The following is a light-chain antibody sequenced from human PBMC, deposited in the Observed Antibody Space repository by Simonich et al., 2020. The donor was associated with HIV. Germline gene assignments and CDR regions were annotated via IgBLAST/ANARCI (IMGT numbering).Light chain of an antibody. Sequence: DIQMTQSPSSLSASVGDRVTITCRASQSISTSLNWYQQKPGKAPKLLIYAASRLQSGVPSRFSGSVSGTAFTLTISSLQSEDFATYYCQESYIIPRTFGQGTKVEIK. V-gene: IGKV1-39*01. CDR1: QSISTS. J-gene: IGKJ1*01. CDR2: AAS. CDR3: QESYIIPRT.